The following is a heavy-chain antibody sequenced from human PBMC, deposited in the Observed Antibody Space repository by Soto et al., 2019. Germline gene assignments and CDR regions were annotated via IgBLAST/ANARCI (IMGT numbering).Heavy chain of an antibody. D-gene: IGHD3-3*01. Sequence: PGGSLRLSCAASGFTFSSYGMHWVRQAPGKGLEWVAVISYDGSNKYYADSVKGRFTISRDSSKNTLYLQMNSLRAEDTAVYYCAKETRYYDFWSGHDAFAIWGQGTMVTVSS. CDR2: ISYDGSNK. V-gene: IGHV3-30*18. CDR1: GFTFSSYG. CDR3: AKETRYYDFWSGHDAFAI. J-gene: IGHJ3*02.